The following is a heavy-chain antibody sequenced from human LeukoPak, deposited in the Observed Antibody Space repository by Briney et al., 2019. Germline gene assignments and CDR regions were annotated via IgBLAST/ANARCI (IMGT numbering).Heavy chain of an antibody. D-gene: IGHD3-22*01. V-gene: IGHV1-69*13. CDR1: GYTFTSYG. CDR3: AHSSGYYYGGGFDY. Sequence: SVKVSCKASGYTFTSYGISWVRQAPGQGLEWMGGIIPIFGTANYAQKFQGRVTITADESTSTAYMELSSLRSEDTAVYYCAHSSGYYYGGGFDYWGQGTLVTVSS. J-gene: IGHJ4*02. CDR2: IIPIFGTA.